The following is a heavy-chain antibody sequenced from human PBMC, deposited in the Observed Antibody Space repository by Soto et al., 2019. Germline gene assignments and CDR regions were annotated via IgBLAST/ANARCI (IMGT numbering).Heavy chain of an antibody. CDR1: GDTFNFYS. D-gene: IGHD3-10*01. CDR2: VNPILSMS. CDR3: ASNYGSGYRAFDA. Sequence: QVQLVQSGAEVKSAGSSVKVSCKASGDTFNFYSINWVRQAPGLGLEWVGRVNPILSMSNYAQRFQGRVKMTADKSTGTDYMELRSLRSEDTAIYYCASNYGSGYRAFDAWGQGALVTVSS. J-gene: IGHJ4*02. V-gene: IGHV1-69*02.